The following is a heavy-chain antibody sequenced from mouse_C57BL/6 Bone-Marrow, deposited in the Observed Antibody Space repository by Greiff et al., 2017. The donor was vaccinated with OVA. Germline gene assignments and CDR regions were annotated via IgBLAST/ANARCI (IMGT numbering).Heavy chain of an antibody. CDR3: ARGGKILRPFAY. D-gene: IGHD1-2*01. V-gene: IGHV1-69*01. J-gene: IGHJ3*01. Sequence: QVQLQQPGAELVMPGASVKLSCKASGYTFTSYWMHWVKQRPGQGLEWIGEIDPSDSYTNYNQKFKGKSTLTVDKSSSTAYMQLSSLTSEDSAVDYCARGGKILRPFAYWGQGTLVTVSA. CDR2: IDPSDSYT. CDR1: GYTFTSYW.